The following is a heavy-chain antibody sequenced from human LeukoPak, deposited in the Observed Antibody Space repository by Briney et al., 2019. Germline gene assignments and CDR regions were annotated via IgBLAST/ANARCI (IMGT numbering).Heavy chain of an antibody. D-gene: IGHD3-10*01. J-gene: IGHJ2*01. V-gene: IGHV4-61*08. CDR2: IYYSGST. CDR1: GGSISSGGNY. CDR3: ARPPRGSVYWYFDL. Sequence: SQTLSLTCTVSGGSISSGGNYWSWLRQPPGKGLEWIGYIYYSGSTNYNPSLKSRVTISVDTSKNQFSLKLSSVTAADTAVYYCARPPRGSVYWYFDLWGRGTLVTVSS.